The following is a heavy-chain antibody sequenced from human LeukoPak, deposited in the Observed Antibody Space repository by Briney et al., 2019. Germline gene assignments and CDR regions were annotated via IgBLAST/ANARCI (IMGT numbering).Heavy chain of an antibody. CDR2: VDPEDGET. D-gene: IGHD1-26*01. V-gene: IGHV1-69-2*01. CDR3: ATDPPLSPLGGSLQVDY. CDR1: GYTFTSYY. Sequence: ASVKVSCKASGYTFTSYYMHWVQQAPGKGLEWMGLVDPEDGETIYAEKFQGRVTITADTSTDTAYMELSSLRSEDTAVYYCATDPPLSPLGGSLQVDYWGQGTLVTVSS. J-gene: IGHJ4*02.